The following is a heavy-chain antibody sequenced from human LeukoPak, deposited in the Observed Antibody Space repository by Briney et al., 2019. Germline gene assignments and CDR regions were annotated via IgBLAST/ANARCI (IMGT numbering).Heavy chain of an antibody. V-gene: IGHV3-48*01. J-gene: IGHJ4*02. D-gene: IGHD6-13*01. Sequence: PGGCLRLSCVASGFTFSTHGMNWARQAPGKGLEWLSYISGSANTIYYSDSVKGRFTISRDNAKNSLYLQMTSLRAEDTAVYYCARKRAVAGIYYLDFWGQGTLLTVSS. CDR1: GFTFSTHG. CDR2: ISGSANTI. CDR3: ARKRAVAGIYYLDF.